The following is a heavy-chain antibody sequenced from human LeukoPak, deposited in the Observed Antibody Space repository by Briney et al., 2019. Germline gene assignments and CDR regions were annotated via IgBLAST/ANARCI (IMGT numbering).Heavy chain of an antibody. V-gene: IGHV1-2*06. J-gene: IGHJ4*02. Sequence: GASVKVSCKASGYTFTDYYMHWVRQAPGQGLEWMGRVNPNSGIANYAQRFQGRVTMTRDTSISTAYMELSGLRSDDTALYYCARGNARSWYFLYWGQGTLVTVSS. D-gene: IGHD6-13*01. CDR3: ARGNARSWYFLY. CDR2: VNPNSGIA. CDR1: GYTFTDYY.